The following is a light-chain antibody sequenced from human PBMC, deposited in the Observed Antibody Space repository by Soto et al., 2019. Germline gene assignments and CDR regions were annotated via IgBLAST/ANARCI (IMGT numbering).Light chain of an antibody. CDR1: QSISSW. J-gene: IGKJ4*01. CDR3: QQYNSYPLT. V-gene: IGKV1-5*03. CDR2: KAS. Sequence: DIQMTQSPSTLSASVGDRVTITCRASQSISSWLAWYQQKPGKAPTLVIYKASTLESWVPSRFSGRGSGTSFTLPLSSLQPDDCATYSCQQYNSYPLTFGGGTKVEIK.